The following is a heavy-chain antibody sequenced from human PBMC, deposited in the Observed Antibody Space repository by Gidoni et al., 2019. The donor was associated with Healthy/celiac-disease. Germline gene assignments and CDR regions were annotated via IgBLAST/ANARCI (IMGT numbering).Heavy chain of an antibody. Sequence: QLQLQESGPGLVKPSETLSLTCTVSGGSISSSSDYWGGIRQPPGKGLEWIGIIYYSGSTYYNPSLKSRVTISVDTSKNQFSLKLSSVTAADTAVYYCARARKEYSSSTGYYYYYGMDVWGQGTTVTVSS. CDR3: ARARKEYSSSTGYYYYYGMDV. CDR1: GGSISSSSDY. J-gene: IGHJ6*02. V-gene: IGHV4-39*07. D-gene: IGHD6-6*01. CDR2: IYYSGST.